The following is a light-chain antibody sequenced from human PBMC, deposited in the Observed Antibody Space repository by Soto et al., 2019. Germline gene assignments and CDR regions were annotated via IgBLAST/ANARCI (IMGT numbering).Light chain of an antibody. CDR1: NIGSKS. CDR3: QVWDSSSGV. CDR2: YDS. Sequence: SYELTQPPSVSVAPGKTARITCGGNNIGSKSEHWYQQKPGQAPVLVIYYDSDRPSGIPERFSGSNSGNTATLTISRVEAGDEADYYCQVWDSSSGVFGTGTKLTVL. J-gene: IGLJ1*01. V-gene: IGLV3-21*04.